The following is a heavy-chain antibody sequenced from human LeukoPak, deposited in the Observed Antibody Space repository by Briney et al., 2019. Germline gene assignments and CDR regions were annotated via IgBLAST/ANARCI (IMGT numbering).Heavy chain of an antibody. V-gene: IGHV4-59*08. J-gene: IGHJ3*02. CDR1: GVSISSYY. Sequence: PSETLSLTCTVSGVSISSYYWSWIRQPPGKGLEWIGYVSYSGSTNYNPSLKSRVTISEDTSKNQFSLKLTSVAAADSAVYYCVRLDGTNSDAFDIWGQGTMVTVSS. CDR2: VSYSGST. D-gene: IGHD4-23*01. CDR3: VRLDGTNSDAFDI.